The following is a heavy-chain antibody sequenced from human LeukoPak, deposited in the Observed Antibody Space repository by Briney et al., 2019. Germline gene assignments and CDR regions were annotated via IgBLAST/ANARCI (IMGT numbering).Heavy chain of an antibody. CDR2: INPSGSNT. CDR3: AREESGGYFDY. J-gene: IGHJ4*02. D-gene: IGHD2-8*02. Sequence: ASVKDSCKASGFTFTNYYMHWVRQAPGQGLEWMGLINPSGSNTNYAQKLRGRVTMTRDTSATTVYMELSSLRSEDTAVYYCAREESGGYFDYGGQGTLVTVSS. V-gene: IGHV1-46*01. CDR1: GFTFTNYY.